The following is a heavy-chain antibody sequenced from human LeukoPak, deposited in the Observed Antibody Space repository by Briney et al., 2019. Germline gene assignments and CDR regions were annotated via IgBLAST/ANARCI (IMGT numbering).Heavy chain of an antibody. CDR1: GFTFSDFA. Sequence: PGGSLRLSCAASGFTFSDFAMAWVRQAPGKGLEWVSIISTPASGAGTYYAGSVKGRFTISRDNSKNTVFLQMNSLRVEDSAVYYCARAPGSLVSVADHPFYFDFWGQGTLVTVSS. V-gene: IGHV3-23*01. CDR3: ARAPGSLVSVADHPFYFDF. CDR2: ISTPASGAGT. D-gene: IGHD3-10*01. J-gene: IGHJ4*02.